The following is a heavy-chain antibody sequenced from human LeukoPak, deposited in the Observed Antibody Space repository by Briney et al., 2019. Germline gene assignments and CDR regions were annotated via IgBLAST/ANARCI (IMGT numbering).Heavy chain of an antibody. CDR3: ARVMWGATKNNYYYYAMDV. Sequence: GGTLRLSCAASGFTFSDYTMHWVRHAPRKGLEYVSAIISNGGSKYYANSVQGRFTISRDNSKNTLYLQMGSLRAEDMAVYYCARVMWGATKNNYYYYAMDVWGQGTTVTVSS. CDR2: IISNGGSK. D-gene: IGHD1-26*01. J-gene: IGHJ6*02. V-gene: IGHV3-64*01. CDR1: GFTFSDYT.